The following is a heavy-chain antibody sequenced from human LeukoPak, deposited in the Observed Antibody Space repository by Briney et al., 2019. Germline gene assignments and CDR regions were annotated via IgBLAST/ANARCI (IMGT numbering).Heavy chain of an antibody. D-gene: IGHD5-18*01. J-gene: IGHJ4*02. CDR3: ARDTGGGYSCYDC. V-gene: IGHV3-7*01. CDR1: GFTFSSYW. Sequence: GGSLRLSCAASGFTFSSYWMTWIRQAPGKGLEWVANIKQDGSEKYYVDSVKGRSTISRDNAKNSLYLQMNSLRAEDTAVYYCARDTGGGYSCYDCWGQGTLVTVSS. CDR2: IKQDGSEK.